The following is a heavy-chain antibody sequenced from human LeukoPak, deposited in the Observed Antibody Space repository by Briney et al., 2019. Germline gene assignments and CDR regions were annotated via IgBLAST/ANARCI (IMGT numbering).Heavy chain of an antibody. CDR3: ARGILSDYYYYMDV. CDR1: GCTFSSYA. J-gene: IGHJ6*03. V-gene: IGHV1-69*05. CDR2: IIPIFGTA. D-gene: IGHD2-15*01. Sequence: ASVKVSCKASGCTFSSYAISWVRQAPGQGLEWMGGIIPIFGTANYAQKFQGRVTITTDESTSTAYMELSSLRSEDTAVYYCARGILSDYYYYMDVRGKGTTVTVSS.